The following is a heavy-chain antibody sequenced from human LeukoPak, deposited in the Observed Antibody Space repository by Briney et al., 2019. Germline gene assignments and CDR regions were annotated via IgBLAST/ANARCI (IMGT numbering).Heavy chain of an antibody. J-gene: IGHJ4*02. CDR2: INHSGST. V-gene: IGHV4-34*01. CDR1: GGSFSGYY. CDR3: AREGYSGYDYVGY. D-gene: IGHD5-12*01. Sequence: PSETLSLTCAVYGGSFSGYYWSWIRQPPGKGLEWIGEINHSGSTNYNPSLKSRVTISVDTSKNQFSLKLSSVTAADTAVYYCAREGYSGYDYVGYWGQGTLVTVSS.